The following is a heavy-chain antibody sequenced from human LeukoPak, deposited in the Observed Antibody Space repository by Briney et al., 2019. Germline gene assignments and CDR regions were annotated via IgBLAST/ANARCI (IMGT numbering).Heavy chain of an antibody. V-gene: IGHV1-18*01. CDR1: GYTFTSYG. D-gene: IGHD3-3*01. CDR2: ISAYNGNT. J-gene: IGHJ4*02. Sequence: GASVKVSCKASGYTFTSYGISWVRQAPGQGLEWMGWISAYNGNTNYAQKLQGRVTMTTDTPTSTAYMELRSLRSDDTAVYYCARAPRDYDFWSGYYTGSPPDYFDYWGQGTLVTVSS. CDR3: ARAPRDYDFWSGYYTGSPPDYFDY.